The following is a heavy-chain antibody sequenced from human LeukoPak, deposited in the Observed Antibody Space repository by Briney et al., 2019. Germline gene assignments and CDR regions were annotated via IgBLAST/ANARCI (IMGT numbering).Heavy chain of an antibody. CDR3: ARRDGYNSFDC. Sequence: GESLKISCKGSGYGFTSYWIGWVRQMPGKGLERMGIIYPGDSDIRYSPSFQGQVTISADKSNSTAYLQWSSLKASDTAMYYCARRDGYNSFDCWGQGTLVTVSS. V-gene: IGHV5-51*01. CDR1: GYGFTSYW. CDR2: IYPGDSDI. J-gene: IGHJ4*02. D-gene: IGHD5-24*01.